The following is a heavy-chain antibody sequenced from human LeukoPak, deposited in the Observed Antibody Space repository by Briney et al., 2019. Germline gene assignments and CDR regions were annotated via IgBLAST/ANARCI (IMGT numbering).Heavy chain of an antibody. V-gene: IGHV3-7*01. CDR1: GFTFSSYW. D-gene: IGHD1-26*01. CDR3: ARGSGSYDY. Sequence: PGGSLRLSCAASGFTFSSYWMNWVRQAPGQGLEWVANIKQDGSEKYYVDSLKGRFTISRDNAKNSLYLQMNSLRAEDTAVFYCARGSGSYDYWGQGTLVTVSS. CDR2: IKQDGSEK. J-gene: IGHJ4*02.